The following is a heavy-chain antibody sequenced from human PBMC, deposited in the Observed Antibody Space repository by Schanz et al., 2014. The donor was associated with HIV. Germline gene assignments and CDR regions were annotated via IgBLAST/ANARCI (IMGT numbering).Heavy chain of an antibody. CDR3: ATAAVTDYSDN. D-gene: IGHD4-17*01. J-gene: IGHJ4*02. V-gene: IGHV3-33*08. CDR2: IWYDGSNK. CDR1: GFTFSTCG. Sequence: QVQLVESGGGVVQPGRSLRLSCAASGFTFSTCGMHWVRQAPGKGLECEAFIWYDGSNKYYADSVKGRFTISRDNSKNTLYLQMNSLRGEDTAVYYCATAAVTDYSDNWGQGTLVTVSS.